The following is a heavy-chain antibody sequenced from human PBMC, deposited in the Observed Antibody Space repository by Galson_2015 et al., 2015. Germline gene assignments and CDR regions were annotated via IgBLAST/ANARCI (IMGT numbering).Heavy chain of an antibody. Sequence: SLRLSCAASGFTFSSYGMHWVRQAPGKGLEWVAVIWYDGSNKYYADSVKGRFTVSRDNSKNTLYLQMNSPRAEDTAVYYCARASNIDCSSTSCYRGVNYYYYYGMDVWGQGTTVTVSS. J-gene: IGHJ6*02. D-gene: IGHD2-2*01. V-gene: IGHV3-33*01. CDR2: IWYDGSNK. CDR1: GFTFSSYG. CDR3: ARASNIDCSSTSCYRGVNYYYYYGMDV.